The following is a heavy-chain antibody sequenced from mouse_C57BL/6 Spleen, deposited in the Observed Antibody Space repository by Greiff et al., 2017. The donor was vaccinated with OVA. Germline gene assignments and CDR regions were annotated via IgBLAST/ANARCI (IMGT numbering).Heavy chain of an antibody. D-gene: IGHD4-1*01. Sequence: VQLVESGPELVKPGASVKISCKASGYAFSSSWMNWVKQRPGKGLEWIGRIYPGDGDTNYNGKFKGKATLTADKSSSTAYMQLSSLTSEDSAVYFCARSGLGNAMDYWGQGTSVTVSS. J-gene: IGHJ4*01. CDR1: GYAFSSSW. CDR3: ARSGLGNAMDY. V-gene: IGHV1-82*01. CDR2: IYPGDGDT.